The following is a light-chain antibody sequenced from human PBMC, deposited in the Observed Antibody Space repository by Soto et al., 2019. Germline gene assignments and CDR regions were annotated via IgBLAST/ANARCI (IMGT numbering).Light chain of an antibody. Sequence: QSVRTHSPSVSWAPGQRVTIACTGSSSNIGAHYDVHWYQQLPGTAPKLLIFANNNRPSGVPDRFSGSKSGTSASLAITGLQAEDEADYYCQSYDSSLSGYVFGTGTKVTXL. CDR1: SSNIGAHYD. CDR3: QSYDSSLSGYV. J-gene: IGLJ1*01. V-gene: IGLV1-40*01. CDR2: ANN.